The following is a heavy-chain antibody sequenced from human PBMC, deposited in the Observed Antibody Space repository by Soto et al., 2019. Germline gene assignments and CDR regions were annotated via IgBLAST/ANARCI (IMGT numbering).Heavy chain of an antibody. V-gene: IGHV3-11*01. CDR3: ARYYDILTGPDAFDI. D-gene: IGHD3-9*01. Sequence: PGVSLRLSCAASGFTFSDYYMSWIRQAPGKGLEWVSYISSSGSTIYYADSVKGRFTISRDNAKNSLYLQMNSLRAEDTAVYYCARYYDILTGPDAFDIWGQGTMVTVSS. CDR2: ISSSGSTI. CDR1: GFTFSDYY. J-gene: IGHJ3*02.